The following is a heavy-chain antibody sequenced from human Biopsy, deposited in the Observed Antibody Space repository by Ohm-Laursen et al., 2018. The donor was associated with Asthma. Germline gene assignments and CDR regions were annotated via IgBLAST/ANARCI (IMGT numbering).Heavy chain of an antibody. V-gene: IGHV3-30*18. J-gene: IGHJ4*02. Sequence: SLRLSCAATGFTFSTYGMHWVRQAPGKGLEWVAVISYDGFNKDYGDSVKGRFTISRDNSKNTPYLQMNSLRTEDTAVYYCAKRRGYSGHDNDYWGQGTLVIVSS. CDR3: AKRRGYSGHDNDY. CDR1: GFTFSTYG. D-gene: IGHD5-12*01. CDR2: ISYDGFNK.